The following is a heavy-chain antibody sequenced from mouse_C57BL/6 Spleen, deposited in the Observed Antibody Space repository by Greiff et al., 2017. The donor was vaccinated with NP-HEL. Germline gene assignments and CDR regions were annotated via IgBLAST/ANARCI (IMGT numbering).Heavy chain of an antibody. CDR3: AREGVYYDYAWFAY. V-gene: IGHV1-80*01. Sequence: VQLQQSGAELVKPGASVKISCKAFGYAFSSYWMNWVTQRPGKGLEWIGQIYPGDGDTNYNGKFKGKATLTADKSSSTAYMQLSSLTSEDSAVYFCAREGVYYDYAWFAYWGQGTLVTVSA. D-gene: IGHD2-4*01. J-gene: IGHJ3*01. CDR2: IYPGDGDT. CDR1: GYAFSSYW.